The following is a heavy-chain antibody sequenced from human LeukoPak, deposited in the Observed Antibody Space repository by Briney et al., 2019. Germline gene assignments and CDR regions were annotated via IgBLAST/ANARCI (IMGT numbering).Heavy chain of an antibody. V-gene: IGHV1-69*05. CDR2: IIPIFGTA. CDR3: ASFGYAILTGRIGSIDY. CDR1: GGTFSSYA. Sequence: ASVKVSCKASGGTFSSYAISWVRQAPGQGLEWMGGIIPIFGTANYAQKFQGRVTITTDESTSTAYMELSSLRSEDTAVYYCASFGYAILTGRIGSIDYWGQGTLVTVSS. J-gene: IGHJ4*02. D-gene: IGHD3-9*01.